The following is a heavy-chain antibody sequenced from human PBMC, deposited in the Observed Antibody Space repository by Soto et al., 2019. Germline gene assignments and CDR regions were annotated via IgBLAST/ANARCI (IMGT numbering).Heavy chain of an antibody. V-gene: IGHV4-39*07. J-gene: IGHJ5*02. Sequence: ETLSLTCTVSGGSISSSSYYWGWIRQPPGKGLEWIGNINHSGSTSYNSSLKSRVALSVDTFKKQFSLNLNSVTAADTAMYYCARGGSSSAWGQGTLVTVSS. CDR3: ARGGSSSA. CDR2: INHSGST. D-gene: IGHD6-25*01. CDR1: GGSISSSSYY.